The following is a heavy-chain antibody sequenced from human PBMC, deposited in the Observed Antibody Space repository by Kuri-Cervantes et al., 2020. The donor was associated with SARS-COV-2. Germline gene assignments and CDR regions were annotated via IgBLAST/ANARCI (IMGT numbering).Heavy chain of an antibody. Sequence: ASVKVSCKASGYTFTSYYMHWVRQAPGQGLEWMGIINPSGGSTSYAQKLQGRVTMTTDTSTSTAYMELRSLRSDDTAVYYCARELSSLDAFDIWGQGTMVTVSS. D-gene: IGHD6-13*01. V-gene: IGHV1-46*01. CDR3: ARELSSLDAFDI. CDR1: GYTFTSYY. CDR2: INPSGGST. J-gene: IGHJ3*02.